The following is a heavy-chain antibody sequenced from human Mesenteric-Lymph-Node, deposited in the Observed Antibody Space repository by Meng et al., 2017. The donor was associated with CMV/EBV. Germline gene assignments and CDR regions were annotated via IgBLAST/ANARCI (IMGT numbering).Heavy chain of an antibody. V-gene: IGHV1-2*02. D-gene: IGHD3-9*01. CDR2: INPKTRGT. CDR3: ARDQDDTSLDY. Sequence: SCKASAYTFTDYYIQWVRQAPGQGIEWMGWINPKTRGTNYAQKFQGRVTMTWDTSISTAYMELRSLRSDDTAVYYCARDQDDTSLDYWGQGSLVTVSS. J-gene: IGHJ4*02. CDR1: AYTFTDYY.